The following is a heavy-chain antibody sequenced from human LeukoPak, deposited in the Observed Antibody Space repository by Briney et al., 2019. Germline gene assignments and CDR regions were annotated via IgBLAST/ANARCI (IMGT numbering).Heavy chain of an antibody. CDR3: TTLGLLYYNYYYYYYMDV. CDR1: GFTFSNAW. Sequence: PGGSLRLSCAASGFTFSNAWMSWVRQAPGKGLEWVGRIKSKTDGGTTDYAAPVKGRFTISRDDSKNTLYLQMNSLKTEDTAVYYCTTLGLLYYNYYYYYYMDVWGKGTTVTVSS. CDR2: IKSKTDGGTT. V-gene: IGHV3-15*01. J-gene: IGHJ6*03. D-gene: IGHD3-3*01.